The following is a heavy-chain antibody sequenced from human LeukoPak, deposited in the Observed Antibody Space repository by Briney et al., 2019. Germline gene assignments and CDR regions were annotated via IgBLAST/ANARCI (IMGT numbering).Heavy chain of an antibody. CDR3: ARSQTYYDFWSGPSAFDI. Sequence: SETLSLTCTVSGGSISSGGYYWSWIRQPPGKGLEWIGYIYHSGSTYYNPSLKSRVTISVDRSKNQFSLKLSSVTAADTAVYYCARSQTYYDFWSGPSAFDIWGQGTMVTVSS. CDR2: IYHSGST. J-gene: IGHJ3*02. CDR1: GGSISSGGYY. D-gene: IGHD3-3*01. V-gene: IGHV4-30-2*01.